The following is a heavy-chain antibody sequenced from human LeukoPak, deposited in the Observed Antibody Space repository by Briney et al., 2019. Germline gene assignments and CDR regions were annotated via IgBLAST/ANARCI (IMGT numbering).Heavy chain of an antibody. Sequence: GGSLRLSCAASGFTFSSYGMHWVRQAPGKGLEWVAVISYDGSNKYYADSVKGRFTSSRDNSKNTLYLQMNSLRAEDTAVYYCAKQYCGGDCQNNTPFDYWGQGTLVTVSS. J-gene: IGHJ4*02. CDR3: AKQYCGGDCQNNTPFDY. CDR1: GFTFSSYG. D-gene: IGHD2-21*02. CDR2: ISYDGSNK. V-gene: IGHV3-30*18.